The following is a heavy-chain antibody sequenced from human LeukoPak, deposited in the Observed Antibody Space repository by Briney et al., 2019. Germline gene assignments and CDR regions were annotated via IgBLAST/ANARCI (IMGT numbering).Heavy chain of an antibody. D-gene: IGHD4-17*01. J-gene: IGHJ4*02. Sequence: GGSLRLSCAAPGFTVSSNYMSWVRQAPGKGLEWVSVIYSGGSTYYADSVKGRFTISRDNSKNTLYLQMNSLRAEDTAVYYCARYLRRGAHFDYWGQGTLVTVSS. CDR3: ARYLRRGAHFDY. CDR2: IYSGGST. CDR1: GFTVSSNY. V-gene: IGHV3-66*01.